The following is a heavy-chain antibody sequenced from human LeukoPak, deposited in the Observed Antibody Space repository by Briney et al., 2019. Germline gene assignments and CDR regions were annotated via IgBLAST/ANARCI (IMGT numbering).Heavy chain of an antibody. J-gene: IGHJ4*02. CDR2: IIPIFGTA. CDR1: GCTFSSYA. CDR3: ARSGRTVEMAYYFDY. Sequence: SVNVSCKASGCTFSSYAISWVRQAPGQGLEWVGGIIPIFGTANYAQKFQGRVTITADESTSTAYMELSSLRSEDTAVYYCARSGRTVEMAYYFDYWGQGTLVTVSS. V-gene: IGHV1-69*13. D-gene: IGHD5-24*01.